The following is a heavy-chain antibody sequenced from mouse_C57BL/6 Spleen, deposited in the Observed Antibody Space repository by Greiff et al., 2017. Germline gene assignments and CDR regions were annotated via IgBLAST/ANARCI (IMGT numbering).Heavy chain of an antibody. V-gene: IGHV1-26*01. Sequence: VQLQQSGPELVKPGASVKISCKASGYTFTDYYMNWVKQSHGKSLEWIGDINPNNGGTSYNQKFKGKATLTVDKSSSTAYMELRSLTSEDSAVYYCAREGGYGSSLAYWGQGTLVTVSA. CDR2: INPNNGGT. CDR1: GYTFTDYY. CDR3: AREGGYGSSLAY. D-gene: IGHD1-1*01. J-gene: IGHJ3*01.